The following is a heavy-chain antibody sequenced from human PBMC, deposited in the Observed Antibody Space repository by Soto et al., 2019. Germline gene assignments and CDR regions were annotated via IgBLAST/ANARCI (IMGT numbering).Heavy chain of an antibody. J-gene: IGHJ4*02. CDR1: GFTFSSYA. CDR2: ISGSGGST. CDR3: AKDLTYYYGSGRFGSAVRKPDY. Sequence: EVQLLESGGGLVQPGGSLRLSCAASGFTFSSYAMSWVRQAPGKGLEWVSAISGSGGSTYYADSVKGRFTISRDNSKNTLYLQMNSQRAEGTAVDYCAKDLTYYYGSGRFGSAVRKPDYWGQGTLVTVSS. D-gene: IGHD3-10*01. V-gene: IGHV3-23*01.